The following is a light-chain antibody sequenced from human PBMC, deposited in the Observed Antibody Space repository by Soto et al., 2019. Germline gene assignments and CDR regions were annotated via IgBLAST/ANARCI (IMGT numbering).Light chain of an antibody. V-gene: IGLV2-23*01. CDR2: EGS. J-gene: IGLJ3*02. CDR3: CSYAGSSXRDXV. CDR1: SSDVGSYNL. Sequence: QSVLTQPASVSGSPGQSITISCTGTSSDVGSYNLVSWYQQXXGKAPKLMIYEGSQRPSVDSNRFSGSKSGNTASLTISGXXXXDEADYYCCSYAGSSXRDXVFGGGTKLTVL.